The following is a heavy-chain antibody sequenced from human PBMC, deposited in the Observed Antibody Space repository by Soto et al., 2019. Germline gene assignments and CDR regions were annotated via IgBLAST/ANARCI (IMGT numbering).Heavy chain of an antibody. CDR1: GYTFTNYG. D-gene: IGHD3-9*01. CDR3: ARKGTGYPTDH. J-gene: IGHJ5*02. CDR2: ISAYNGNT. V-gene: IGHV1-18*01. Sequence: QVQLVQSGAEVKKPGASVKVSCKASGYTFTNYGITWMRQAPDQGLEWMGWISAYNGNTYYAQKFQGRLTITTDASTDPAYMDLRSLRSDDTAVYYCARKGTGYPTDHWGQGTLVTVSS.